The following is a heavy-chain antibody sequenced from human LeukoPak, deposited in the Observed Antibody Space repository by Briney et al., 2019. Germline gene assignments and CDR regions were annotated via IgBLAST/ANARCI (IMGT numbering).Heavy chain of an antibody. CDR2: IRYDGSNK. J-gene: IGHJ6*03. Sequence: MSWVRQAPGKGLEGVAFIRYDGSNKYYADSVKGRFTISRDNSKNTLYLQMNSLRAEDTAVYYCAKAAKGDSSGYYYYYYYYMDVWGKGTTVTIS. V-gene: IGHV3-30*02. CDR3: AKAAKGDSSGYYYYYYYYMDV. D-gene: IGHD3-22*01.